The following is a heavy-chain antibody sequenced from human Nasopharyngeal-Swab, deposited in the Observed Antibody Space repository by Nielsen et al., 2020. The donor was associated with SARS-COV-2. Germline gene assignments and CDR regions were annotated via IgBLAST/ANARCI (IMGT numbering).Heavy chain of an antibody. J-gene: IGHJ4*02. D-gene: IGHD3-3*01. CDR3: AKEGEGDYDFSPGDY. V-gene: IGHV3-23*01. CDR1: GFTANSNF. CDR2: IRGSGGST. Sequence: GGSLRLSCAASGFTANSNFMTWVRQAPGKGLEWVSSIRGSGGSTYYADSVKGRFTISRDNSKNTLNLQMNSLRAEDTAVYYCAKEGEGDYDFSPGDYWGQGTLVTVSS.